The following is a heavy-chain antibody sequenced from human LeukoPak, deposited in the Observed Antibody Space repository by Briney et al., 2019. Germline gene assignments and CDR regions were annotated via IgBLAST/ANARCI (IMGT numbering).Heavy chain of an antibody. CDR2: INPSDGST. CDR3: ARGGAYYYGSGSYYFDY. CDR1: GHTFTSYH. Sequence: ASVKVSCKASGHTFTSYHMHWVRQAPGQGLEWMGIINPSDGSTSYTQKFHDRVIMTNDTSTSTVYMELTSLRSEDTAVYYCARGGAYYYGSGSYYFDYWGQGTLVTVSS. D-gene: IGHD3-10*01. J-gene: IGHJ4*02. V-gene: IGHV1-46*01.